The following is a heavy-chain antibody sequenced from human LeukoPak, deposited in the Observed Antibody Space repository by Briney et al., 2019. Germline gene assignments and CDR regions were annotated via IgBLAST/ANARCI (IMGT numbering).Heavy chain of an antibody. V-gene: IGHV3-30*04. J-gene: IGHJ4*02. CDR1: GFTFSSYA. CDR3: AKEGSDWSKYFDY. Sequence: GGSLRLSCAASGFTFSSYAMHWVRQAPGKGLEWVAVISSDGSNKYYADSVKGRFTISRDNSKNTLYLQMNSLRAEDTAVYYCAKEGSDWSKYFDYWGQGTLVTVSS. D-gene: IGHD1-26*01. CDR2: ISSDGSNK.